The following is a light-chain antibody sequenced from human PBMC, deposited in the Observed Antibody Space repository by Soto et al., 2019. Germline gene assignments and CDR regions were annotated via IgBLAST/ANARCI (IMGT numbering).Light chain of an antibody. CDR2: SAS. Sequence: DLQMTQSPSSLSASVGTRVTITCRASQSISTFLNWYQHKPGKAPELLIFSASSLQTGVPSRFSGRGSGTALTITITTLQPEDFETYYCQQTYSPPGTFGQGTKVDIK. CDR1: QSISTF. CDR3: QQTYSPPGT. V-gene: IGKV1-39*01. J-gene: IGKJ1*01.